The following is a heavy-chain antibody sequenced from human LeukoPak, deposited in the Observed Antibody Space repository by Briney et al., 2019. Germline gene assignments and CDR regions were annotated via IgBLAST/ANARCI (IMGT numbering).Heavy chain of an antibody. V-gene: IGHV5-51*01. CDR2: IYPGDSDT. J-gene: IGHJ6*03. Sequence: GESLKISCKGSGYKFSSYWIGWVRQMPGKGLEWMGLIYPGDSDTRYSPSFQGQVTIPADKSISTAYLQWSSLKASDTAMYYCARLADYYYYYMDVWGKGTTVTVSS. CDR3: ARLADYYYYYMDV. CDR1: GYKFSSYW.